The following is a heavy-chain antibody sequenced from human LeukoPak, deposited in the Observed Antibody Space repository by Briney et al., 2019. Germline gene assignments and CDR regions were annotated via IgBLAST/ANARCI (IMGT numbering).Heavy chain of an antibody. J-gene: IGHJ4*02. CDR2: IYYSGST. Sequence: SETLSLTCTVSGGSNSSYYWSWIRQPPGKGLEWIGYIYYSGSTNYNPSLKSRVTISVDTSKNQFSLKLSSVTAADTAVYYCAPRVGSTSPFDYWGQGTLVTVSS. CDR3: APRVGSTSPFDY. D-gene: IGHD2-2*01. V-gene: IGHV4-59*01. CDR1: GGSNSSYY.